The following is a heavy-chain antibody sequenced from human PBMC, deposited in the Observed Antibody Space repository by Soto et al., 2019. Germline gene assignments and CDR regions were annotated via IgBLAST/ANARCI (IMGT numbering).Heavy chain of an antibody. CDR2: IYPGDSDT. J-gene: IGHJ6*02. CDR1: GYSFTKYW. D-gene: IGHD3-10*01. V-gene: IGHV5-51*01. Sequence: GESLKISCKGSGYSFTKYWIGWVRQMPGKGLECMGIIYPGDSDTRYSPSFQGQVFISADKSISTAYLQWSSPKASDTAMYYCAGGGVRGVITRTRDYYGMDVWGQGTTVTVSS. CDR3: AGGGVRGVITRTRDYYGMDV.